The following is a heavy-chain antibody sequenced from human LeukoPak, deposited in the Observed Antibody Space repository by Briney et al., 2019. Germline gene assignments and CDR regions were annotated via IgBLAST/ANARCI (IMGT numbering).Heavy chain of an antibody. Sequence: GGSLRLSCAASGFTFSSYEMNWVRQAPGKGLEWVSYISSSGSTIYYADSVKGRFTISRDNAKNSLYLQMSSLRAEDTAVYYCARLDLPGIAAAGYYYYYYYGMDVWGQGTTVTVSS. CDR3: ARLDLPGIAAAGYYYYYYYGMDV. CDR2: ISSSGSTI. D-gene: IGHD6-13*01. CDR1: GFTFSSYE. V-gene: IGHV3-48*03. J-gene: IGHJ6*02.